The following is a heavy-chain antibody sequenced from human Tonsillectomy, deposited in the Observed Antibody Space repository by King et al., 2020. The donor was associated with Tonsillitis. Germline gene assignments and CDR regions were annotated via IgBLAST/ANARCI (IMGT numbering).Heavy chain of an antibody. V-gene: IGHV4-4*09. D-gene: IGHD3-3*01. J-gene: IGHJ6*03. CDR1: GGSISSYY. CDR3: ARLRFGYYVDV. Sequence: VQLQESGPGLVKPSETLSLTCTVSGGSISSYYWSWIRQPPGKGLEWIGYIYNSGSSNYNPSLKSRVTISVDTSKNQFSLKLRSVTAADTAVYYCARLRFGYYVDVWGKGTTVTVSS. CDR2: IYNSGSS.